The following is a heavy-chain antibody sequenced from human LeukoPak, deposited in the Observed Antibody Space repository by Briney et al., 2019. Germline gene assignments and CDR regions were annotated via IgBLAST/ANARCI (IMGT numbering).Heavy chain of an antibody. CDR1: GYTFTSYY. D-gene: IGHD3-22*01. CDR2: INPSAGST. J-gene: IGHJ4*02. V-gene: IGHV1-46*01. CDR3: AKERNEDYYDSSGYYYAGIFDY. Sequence: GASVKVSCKASGYTFTSYYMHWVRQAPGQGLEWMGIINPSAGSTSNAQKFQGRVTITRDTSTTTVYMELSSLRSEDTAVYYCAKERNEDYYDSSGYYYAGIFDYWGQGTLVTVSS.